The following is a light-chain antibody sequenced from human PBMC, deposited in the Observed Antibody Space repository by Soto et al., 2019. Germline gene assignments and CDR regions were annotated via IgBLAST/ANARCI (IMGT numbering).Light chain of an antibody. V-gene: IGKV1-12*01. Sequence: DIQMTQSPSSVSASVGERVTITSRASHVISSWLAWYQQKPGKDPKLLMYAASRLQSGVPSRFSGSESGADFSLTISSRQPEDVATYYCQQTNDFPYTFGQGTKLEIK. CDR3: QQTNDFPYT. CDR2: AAS. CDR1: HVISSW. J-gene: IGKJ2*01.